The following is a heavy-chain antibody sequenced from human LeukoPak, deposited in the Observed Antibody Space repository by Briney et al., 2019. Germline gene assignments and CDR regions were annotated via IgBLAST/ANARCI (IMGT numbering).Heavy chain of an antibody. CDR2: IESDGGRT. Sequence: GGSLRLSCAASGFTFSIYYMHWVRQAPGKGLVWVSHIESDGGRTTYADSVKGRFIISRDNAKNTLYLQMNSLRAEDTAVYYCANEYGGNPNSAFDIWGQGTMVTVSS. CDR3: ANEYGGNPNSAFDI. D-gene: IGHD4-23*01. J-gene: IGHJ3*02. CDR1: GFTFSIYY. V-gene: IGHV3-74*01.